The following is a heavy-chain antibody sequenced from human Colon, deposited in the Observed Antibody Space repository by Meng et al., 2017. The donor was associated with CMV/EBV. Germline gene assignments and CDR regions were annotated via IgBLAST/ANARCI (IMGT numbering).Heavy chain of an antibody. CDR1: GFIFSNYP. V-gene: IGHV3-30*04. CDR3: ARDRSDVYRYLDS. D-gene: IGHD5-24*01. CDR2: ISFDGGDT. J-gene: IGHJ5*01. Sequence: SLRLSCAASGFIFSNYPIHWVRQAPGKGLEWVAVISFDGGDTYYADSVKGRFTISRDNSKNTLFLQMNSLRAEDTAVYYCARDRSDVYRYLDSWGQGTLVTVSS.